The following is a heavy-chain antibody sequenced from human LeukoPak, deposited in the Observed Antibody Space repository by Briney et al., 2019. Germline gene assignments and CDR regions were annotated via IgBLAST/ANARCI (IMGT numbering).Heavy chain of an antibody. CDR1: GFAFNNYW. D-gene: IGHD2/OR15-2a*01. CDR3: ASGSMPYF. CDR2: ISGDGTTT. V-gene: IGHV3-74*01. Sequence: GGSLRLSCAASGFAFNNYWLPWVRQAPGKGLRWVSRISGDGTTTAYADSVRGRFTISKDSAKNTLYLQMNSLRADDTAVYFCASGSMPYFWGQGTLVTVSS. J-gene: IGHJ4*02.